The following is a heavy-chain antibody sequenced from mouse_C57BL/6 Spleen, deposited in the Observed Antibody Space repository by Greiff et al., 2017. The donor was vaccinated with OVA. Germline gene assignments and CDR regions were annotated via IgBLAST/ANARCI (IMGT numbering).Heavy chain of an antibody. CDR1: GYTFTDYY. D-gene: IGHD2-3*01. V-gene: IGHV1-26*01. CDR3: ASSGYSYWYFDV. CDR2: INPNNGGT. J-gene: IGHJ1*03. Sequence: EVQLQQSGPELVKPGASVKISCKASGYTFTDYYMNWVKQSHGKSLEWIGDINPNNGGTSYNQKFKGKATLTVDKSSSTAYMELRSLTSEDSAVYYCASSGYSYWYFDVWGTGTTVTVSS.